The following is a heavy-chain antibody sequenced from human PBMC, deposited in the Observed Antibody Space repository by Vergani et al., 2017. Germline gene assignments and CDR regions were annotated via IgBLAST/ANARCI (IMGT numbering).Heavy chain of an antibody. CDR1: GYTFTSYD. Sequence: QVQLVQSGAEVKKPGASVKVSCKASGYTFTSYDINWVRQATGQGLEWMGWMNPNSGNTNYAQKLQGRVTMTTDTSTSTAYMELRSLRSDDTAVYYCARWDGSQVAYFDYWGQGTLVTVSS. CDR2: MNPNSGNT. CDR3: ARWDGSQVAYFDY. V-gene: IGHV1-8*02. D-gene: IGHD1-26*01. J-gene: IGHJ4*02.